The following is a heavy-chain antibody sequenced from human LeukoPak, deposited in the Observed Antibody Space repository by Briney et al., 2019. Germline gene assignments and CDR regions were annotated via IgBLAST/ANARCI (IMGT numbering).Heavy chain of an antibody. CDR3: AKDLTMIVVAFDY. J-gene: IGHJ4*02. Sequence: GGSLRLSCAASGFSFSNYGINWVRQAPGKGLEWVSAISRSGDSTYYAASVKGRFTISRDNSENTLFLQMNSLRAEDTAVYYCAKDLTMIVVAFDYWGQGTLVTVSS. V-gene: IGHV3-23*01. D-gene: IGHD3-22*01. CDR2: ISRSGDST. CDR1: GFSFSNYG.